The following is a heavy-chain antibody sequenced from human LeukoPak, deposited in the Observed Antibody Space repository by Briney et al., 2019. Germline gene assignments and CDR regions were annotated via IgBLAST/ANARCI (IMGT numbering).Heavy chain of an antibody. V-gene: IGHV3-23*01. J-gene: IGHJ5*02. CDR2: ISGSGDST. D-gene: IGHD6-19*01. CDR3: AKGPLAVAS. Sequence: GGSLRLSCAASGFTFKSYAMSGVRPAPRKGLAWVSGISGSGDSTYYAASVKGRFTISRDNSKNTLYLQMNSLRAEDTALYYCAKGPLAVASWGRGSLVTVSS. CDR1: GFTFKSYA.